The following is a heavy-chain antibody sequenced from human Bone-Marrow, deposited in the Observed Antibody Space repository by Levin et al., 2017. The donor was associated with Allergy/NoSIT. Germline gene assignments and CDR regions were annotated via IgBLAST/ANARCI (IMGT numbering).Heavy chain of an antibody. CDR1: GFTFSNYA. D-gene: IGHD6-19*01. V-gene: IGHV3-33*01. CDR3: ARDGRLGSGWQYYYFED. Sequence: PGGSLRLSCAASGFTFSNYAMHWVRQAPGKGLEWVAVIRYDGTQESYADSVNGRFTISRDNSKSTVHLQMNGLRAEDTSLYYCARDGRLGSGWQYYYFEDWGQGTTVTVSS. CDR2: IRYDGTQE. J-gene: IGHJ4*02.